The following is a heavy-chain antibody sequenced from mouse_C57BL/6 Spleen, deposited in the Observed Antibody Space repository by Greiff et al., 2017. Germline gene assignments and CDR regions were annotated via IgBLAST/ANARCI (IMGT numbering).Heavy chain of an antibody. CDR1: GYTFTDYE. Sequence: VQLQQPGAELVRPGASVTLSCKASGYTFTDYEMHWVKQTPVHGLEWIGAIDPDTGGTDYNQKFKGKAILTADKSSSTAYMELRSLASEDSAGDYGTRRGSSCDGDYWGQGTTLTVSS. CDR2: IDPDTGGT. CDR3: TRRGSSCDGDY. V-gene: IGHV1-15*01. D-gene: IGHD3-2*02. J-gene: IGHJ2*01.